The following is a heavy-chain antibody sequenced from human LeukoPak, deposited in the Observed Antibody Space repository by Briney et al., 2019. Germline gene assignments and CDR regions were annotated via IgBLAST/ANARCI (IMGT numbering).Heavy chain of an antibody. CDR3: ASVVVAARGFDY. D-gene: IGHD2-15*01. J-gene: IGHJ4*02. CDR1: GFTFSSFW. CDR2: ISGSGGST. Sequence: GGSLRLSCAASGFTFSSFWMSWVRQAPGKGLEWVSAISGSGGSTYYADSVKGRFTISRDNSKNTLYLQMNSLRAEDTAVYYCASVVVAARGFDYWGQGTLVTVSS. V-gene: IGHV3-23*01.